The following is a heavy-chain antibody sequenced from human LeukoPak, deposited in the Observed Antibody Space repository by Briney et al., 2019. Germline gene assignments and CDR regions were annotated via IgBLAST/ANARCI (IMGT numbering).Heavy chain of an antibody. D-gene: IGHD5-12*01. V-gene: IGHV3-11*04. CDR1: GFTFSDYY. Sequence: PGGSLRLSCAASGFTFSDYYMSWIRQAPGKGLEWVSYISSSTTTIYYADSVKGRFTISRDNAKNSLFLQMNSLRAEDTAVYYCARDEGYSGYDPPFHFDYWGQGTLVTVSS. J-gene: IGHJ4*02. CDR3: ARDEGYSGYDPPFHFDY. CDR2: ISSSTTTI.